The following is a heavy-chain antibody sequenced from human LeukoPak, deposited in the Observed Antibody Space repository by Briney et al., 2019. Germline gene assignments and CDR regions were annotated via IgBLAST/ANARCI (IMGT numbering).Heavy chain of an antibody. CDR2: ISGSGGST. J-gene: IGHJ6*02. Sequence: PGGSLRLSCAASGFTFSSYAMSWVRQAPGKGLEWVSAISGSGGSTYYADSVKGRFTISRDNSKNTLYLQMNSLRAEDTAVYYCARDAYFVGARNEVYYYGMDVWGQGTTVTVSS. CDR1: GFTFSSYA. CDR3: ARDAYFVGARNEVYYYGMDV. D-gene: IGHD1-26*01. V-gene: IGHV3-23*01.